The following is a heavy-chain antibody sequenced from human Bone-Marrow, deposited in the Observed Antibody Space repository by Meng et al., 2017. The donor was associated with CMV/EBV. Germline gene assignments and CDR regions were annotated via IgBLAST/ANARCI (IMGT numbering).Heavy chain of an antibody. CDR3: GAIVPAAGTAY. Sequence: AYGLPFSDYPLHGVRRAPKKGLGCVSYVNDVGGTTFYANSVKGRFTLSRDNSKNTLYLQMNSLGTEDTAIYYCGAIVPAAGTAYWGQGTLVTVSS. D-gene: IGHD6-13*01. CDR1: GLPFSDYP. J-gene: IGHJ4*02. V-gene: IGHV3-23*01. CDR2: VNDVGGTT.